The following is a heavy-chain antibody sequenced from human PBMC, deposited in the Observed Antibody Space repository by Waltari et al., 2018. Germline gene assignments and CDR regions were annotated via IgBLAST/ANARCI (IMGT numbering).Heavy chain of an antibody. D-gene: IGHD6-13*01. J-gene: IGHJ4*02. CDR2: IYTSGST. Sequence: QVQLQESGPGLVKPSETLSLTCTVSGGSISSYYWSWIRQPAGKGLEWIGRIYTSGSTNYNPSRKSRVTMSVDTSKNQFSLKLSSVTAADTAVYYCASHSSAGDFDYWAREPWSPSPQ. CDR1: GGSISSYY. V-gene: IGHV4-4*07. CDR3: ASHSSAGDFDY.